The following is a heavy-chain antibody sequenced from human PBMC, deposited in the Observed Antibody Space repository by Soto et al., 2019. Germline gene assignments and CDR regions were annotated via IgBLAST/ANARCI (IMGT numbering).Heavy chain of an antibody. V-gene: IGHV1-18*04. J-gene: IGHJ6*02. CDR2: ISAYNANT. Sequence: HVHLEQSGGEVKKPGASVTISCKASGSSVTSYGFSWLRQSPGHGRQWIWRISAYNANTEYAHNVQDRVSLTADISPSITYMKLRSITSDDTGVYFCARDSNPFGVGIRRPEAQTYGMDFCGQGTKVTVSS. CDR1: GSSVTSYG. CDR3: ARDSNPFGVGIRRPEAQTYGMDF. D-gene: IGHD3-3*01.